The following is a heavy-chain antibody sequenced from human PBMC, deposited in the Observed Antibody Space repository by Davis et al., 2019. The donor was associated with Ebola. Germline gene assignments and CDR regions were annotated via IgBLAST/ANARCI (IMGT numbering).Heavy chain of an antibody. CDR3: ARIAPSDFEAFDY. CDR1: GFTSVDYA. CDR2: ISWNSGSI. Sequence: GGSLRLSCAAPGFTSVDYAMHSVRHAPGKGLEWVSGISWNSGSIGYADSVKGRFTISRDNAKNSLYLQMNSLGAEDTAVYYCARIAPSDFEAFDYWGQGTLVTVSS. V-gene: IGHV3-9*02. D-gene: IGHD3-3*01. J-gene: IGHJ4*02.